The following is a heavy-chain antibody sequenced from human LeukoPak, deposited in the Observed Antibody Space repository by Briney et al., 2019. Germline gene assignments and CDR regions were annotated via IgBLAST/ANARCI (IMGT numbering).Heavy chain of an antibody. CDR3: ARDSRAGYSYGYYY. CDR2: ISAYNGNT. V-gene: IGHV1-18*01. CDR1: GYTFTSYG. D-gene: IGHD5-18*01. J-gene: IGHJ4*02. Sequence: GASVKVSCKASGYTFTSYGISWVRQAPGQGLEGMGWISAYNGNTNYAQKLQGRVTMTTDTSTSTAYMELRSLRSDDTAVYYCARDSRAGYSYGYYYWGQGTLVTVSS.